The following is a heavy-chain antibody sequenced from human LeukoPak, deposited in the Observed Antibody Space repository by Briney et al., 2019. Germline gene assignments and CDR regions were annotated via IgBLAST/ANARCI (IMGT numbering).Heavy chain of an antibody. V-gene: IGHV3-53*01. Sequence: GGSLRLSCAASGFTVSSNYMSWVRQAPGKGLEWVSVIYSGGSTYYADSVKGRFTISRDNSKNTLYLQMNSLRAEDTTVYYCARERHYGSGSEIWGQGTMVTVS. D-gene: IGHD3-10*01. CDR2: IYSGGST. CDR3: ARERHYGSGSEI. J-gene: IGHJ3*02. CDR1: GFTVSSNY.